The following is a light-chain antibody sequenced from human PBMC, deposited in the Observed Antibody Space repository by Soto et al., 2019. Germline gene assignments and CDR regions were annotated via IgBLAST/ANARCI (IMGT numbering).Light chain of an antibody. CDR2: SDN. Sequence: QSVLTQPPSASGTPGQRVTICCSGSRSSIGSNPVNWFQQSPGKAPKLIIYSDNQRPSGVPDRFSGSKSGTSASLAISGLQSDDEADYYCASWVNSLSAYFVFGTGTKVTVL. CDR3: ASWVNSLSAYFV. J-gene: IGLJ1*01. V-gene: IGLV1-44*01. CDR1: RSSIGSNP.